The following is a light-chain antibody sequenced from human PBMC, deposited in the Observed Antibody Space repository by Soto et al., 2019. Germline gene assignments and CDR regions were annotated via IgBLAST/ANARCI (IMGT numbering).Light chain of an antibody. CDR2: SAS. CDR3: QQYVSSPRT. V-gene: IGKV3-20*01. J-gene: IGKJ1*01. Sequence: EIVLTQSPGTVSLSPGERATLSCRASQSLTSNYLAWYQQKPGQAPRLVIYSASSRAPGIPDRFSGSGSGTDFTLTISGLQPEDFAVYYCQQYVSSPRTFGQGTKVDIK. CDR1: QSLTSNY.